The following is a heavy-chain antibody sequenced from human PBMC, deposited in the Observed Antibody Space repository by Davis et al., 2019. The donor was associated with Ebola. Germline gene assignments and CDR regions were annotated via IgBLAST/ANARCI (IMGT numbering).Heavy chain of an antibody. CDR3: AREEMATLY. J-gene: IGHJ4*02. CDR2: ISSSGSTI. D-gene: IGHD5-24*01. V-gene: IGHV3-11*01. CDR1: GFTFSDYY. Sequence: GESLKISCAASGFTFSDYYMSWIRQAPGKGLEWVSYISSSGSTIYYADSVKGRFTISRDNAKNSLYLQMNSLRAEDTALYYCAREEMATLYWGQGTLVTVSS.